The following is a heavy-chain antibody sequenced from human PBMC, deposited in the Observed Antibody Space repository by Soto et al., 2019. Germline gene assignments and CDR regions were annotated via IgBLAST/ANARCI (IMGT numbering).Heavy chain of an antibody. CDR2: IYPGDSDT. CDR3: ARLPSPEVPNWFDP. V-gene: IGHV5-51*01. D-gene: IGHD1-1*01. CDR1: GYSFTSFW. J-gene: IGHJ5*02. Sequence: GEPLKIFCKGSGYSFTSFWSGWVRQMTGKGLEWMGIIYPGDSDTRYSPSFQGQVTISADKSISTAYLQWSSLKASDTAMYYCARLPSPEVPNWFDPWGQGTLVTVSS.